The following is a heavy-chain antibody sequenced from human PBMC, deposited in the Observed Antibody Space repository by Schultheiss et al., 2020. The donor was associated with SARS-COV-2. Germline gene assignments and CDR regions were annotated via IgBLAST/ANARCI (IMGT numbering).Heavy chain of an antibody. J-gene: IGHJ4*02. CDR1: GFTFSSYG. V-gene: IGHV3-33*05. CDR2: ISYDGKVS. Sequence: GGSLRLSCAASGFTFSSYGMHWVRQAPGKGLEWVAVISYDGKVSHYVDSVKGRFTISRDNSKNTLYLQMNSLRAGDTAVYYCANSFQLGISDYWGQGTLVTVSS. D-gene: IGHD7-27*01. CDR3: ANSFQLGISDY.